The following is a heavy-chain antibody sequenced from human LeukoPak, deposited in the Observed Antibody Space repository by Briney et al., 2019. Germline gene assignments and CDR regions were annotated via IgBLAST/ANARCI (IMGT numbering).Heavy chain of an antibody. D-gene: IGHD4-17*01. CDR3: ATCRDEFGDYGFTS. V-gene: IGHV4-59*01. Sequence: SETLSLTCTVSSDPISSNYWSWIPQPPGKGLEGIVHIYNSGSTKYNTSVKSRVTISLDTSKNIFSLKLTSVTAGDTAVYYCATCRDEFGDYGFTSWGQGTLVTVSS. CDR2: IYNSGST. J-gene: IGHJ5*02. CDR1: SDPISSNY.